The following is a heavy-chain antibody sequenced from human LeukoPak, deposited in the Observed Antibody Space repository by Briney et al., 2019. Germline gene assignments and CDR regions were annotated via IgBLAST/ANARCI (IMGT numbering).Heavy chain of an antibody. Sequence: GGSLRLSCAASGFIFSSYAMRWVRQAPAKGLEWVSAISGSCGSTYYADSVKGRFTISRDNSKNTLYLQMNSLRAEDTAVYYCAKDLIAAAGKSYYYGMDVWGQGTTVTVSS. J-gene: IGHJ6*02. CDR1: GFIFSSYA. D-gene: IGHD6-13*01. CDR2: ISGSCGST. V-gene: IGHV3-23*01. CDR3: AKDLIAAAGKSYYYGMDV.